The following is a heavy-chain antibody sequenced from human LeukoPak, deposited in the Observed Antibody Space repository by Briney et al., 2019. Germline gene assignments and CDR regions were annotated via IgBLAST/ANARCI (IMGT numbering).Heavy chain of an antibody. CDR1: GDSISGYY. CDR2: VYHTGHT. CDR3: ARHRFGHLFDY. D-gene: IGHD3-16*01. Sequence: SDTLSLTCTVSGDSISGYYWSWVRQPPGKGLEWIGYVYHTGHTHYSPSLKGRVTVALDTSRNQVSLILSSVTAADTAVYYCARHRFGHLFDYWGQGALVFVSS. V-gene: IGHV4-59*07. J-gene: IGHJ4*02.